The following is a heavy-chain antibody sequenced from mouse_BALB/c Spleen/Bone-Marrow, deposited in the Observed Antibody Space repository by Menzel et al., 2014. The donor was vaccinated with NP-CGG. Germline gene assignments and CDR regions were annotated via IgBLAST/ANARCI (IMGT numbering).Heavy chain of an antibody. D-gene: IGHD1-3*01. V-gene: IGHV2-6-1*01. J-gene: IGHJ4*01. CDR3: ARNGISYALDY. CDR2: IWSDGST. Sequence: QVQLKESGPGLVAPSQSLSITCTISGFSLTSYGVHWVRQPPGKGLEWLVVIWSDGSTTYNSALKSRLSISKDNSKSQVFLKKNSLQTENTATYYCARNGISYALDYWGQETSVTVSS. CDR1: GFSLTSYG.